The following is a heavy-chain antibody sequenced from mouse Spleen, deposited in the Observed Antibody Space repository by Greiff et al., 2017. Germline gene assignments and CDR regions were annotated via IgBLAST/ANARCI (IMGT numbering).Heavy chain of an antibody. CDR3: ARITTVVAYYFDY. J-gene: IGHJ2*01. V-gene: IGHV5-9*04. CDR2: ISSGGGNT. CDR1: GFTFSSYA. Sequence: EVKLMESGGGLVKLGGSLKLSCAASGFTFSSYAMSWVRQTPEKRLEWVATISSGGGNTYYPDSVKGRFTISRDNAKNTLYLQMSSLKSEDTAMYYCARITTVVAYYFDYWGQGTTLTVSS. D-gene: IGHD1-1*01.